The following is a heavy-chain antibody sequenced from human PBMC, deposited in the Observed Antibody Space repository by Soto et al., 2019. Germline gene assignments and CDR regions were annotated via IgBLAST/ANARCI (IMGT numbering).Heavy chain of an antibody. D-gene: IGHD6-13*01. CDR2: INAGSGNT. J-gene: IGHJ5*02. V-gene: IGHV1-3*01. CDR3: ARGLAADGA. CDR1: GYTFTHYA. Sequence: QVQLVQSGAEVKKPGASVKVSCTASGYTFTHYAIHWVRHAPGQMLEWMGFINAGSGNTKYSQTFQGRLTFTKDKSASTSYRELSSLRSEDTAIYYCARGLAADGAWGQGTLVTVSS.